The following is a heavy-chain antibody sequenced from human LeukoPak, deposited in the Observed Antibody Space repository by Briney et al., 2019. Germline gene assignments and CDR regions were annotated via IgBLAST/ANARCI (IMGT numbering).Heavy chain of an antibody. J-gene: IGHJ4*02. Sequence: SRTLSLTCAISGDSVSSNGFAWSWISPSPSRGLVWLGRTYNKYKCNNDYAVSVKSQIPIHPDTSKNQFSLQLNSVTPEDTAVYYCARASLQSVYFDCWGQGTLVTVSS. CDR2: TYNKYKCNN. CDR1: GDSVSSNGFA. V-gene: IGHV6-1*01. CDR3: ARASLQSVYFDC.